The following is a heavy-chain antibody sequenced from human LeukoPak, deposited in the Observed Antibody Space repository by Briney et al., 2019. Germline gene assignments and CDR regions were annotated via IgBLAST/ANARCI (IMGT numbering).Heavy chain of an antibody. Sequence: GESLRLSCAASGFTSSNYWMSWVRQAPGKGLEWVANIKQDGSEKYYVDSVKGRFTISRDNAKNSLYLQMNSLRAEDTAVYYCARDRGSSGWYEFDYWGQGTLVTVSS. CDR3: ARDRGSSGWYEFDY. J-gene: IGHJ4*02. CDR1: GFTSSNYW. CDR2: IKQDGSEK. V-gene: IGHV3-7*01. D-gene: IGHD6-19*01.